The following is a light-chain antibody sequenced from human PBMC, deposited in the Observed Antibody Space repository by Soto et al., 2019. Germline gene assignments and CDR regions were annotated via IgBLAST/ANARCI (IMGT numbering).Light chain of an antibody. CDR1: QTITNY. CDR2: ATS. J-gene: IGKJ2*01. CDR3: HQTYSTPYT. Sequence: DIQMTQSPSSLSASVGDRVTITCRASQTITNYLNLYQQRPGRAPKLLIYATSTLQSGVPSRFSGSGSGTDFTLTISRLQPEDSSTYYCHQTYSTPYTFGQGTKLEIK. V-gene: IGKV1-39*01.